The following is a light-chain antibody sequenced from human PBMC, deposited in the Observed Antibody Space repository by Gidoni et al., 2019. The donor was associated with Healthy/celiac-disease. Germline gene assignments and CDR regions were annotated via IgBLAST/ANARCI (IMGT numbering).Light chain of an antibody. CDR2: LEGSGSY. V-gene: IGLV4-60*03. CDR1: SGHSSYI. J-gene: IGLJ3*02. Sequence: QPVLTQSSSASASLGSSVKLTCTLSSGHSSYIIPWHQQQPGKAPRYLMKLEGSGSYNKGSGVPDRFSGSSSGADRYLTISNLQSEDEADYYCETWDSNIWVFGGGTKLTVL. CDR3: ETWDSNIWV.